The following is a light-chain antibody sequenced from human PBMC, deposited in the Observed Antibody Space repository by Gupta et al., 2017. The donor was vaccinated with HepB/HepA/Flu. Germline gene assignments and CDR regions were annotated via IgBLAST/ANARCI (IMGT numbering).Light chain of an antibody. J-gene: IGKJ1*01. CDR3: MQGKHCPRT. V-gene: IGKV2-30*01. CDR2: EGS. CDR1: QSLLYHDGNTY. Sequence: DVVMTQSPLSLSVTLGQPASISCRSSQSLLYHDGNTYLSWFQQRPGQSPRRLIYEGSNRDSGVPDRFIGSESGTDFTLKISSVEAEDVGVYYCMQGKHCPRTFGQGTKVEIK.